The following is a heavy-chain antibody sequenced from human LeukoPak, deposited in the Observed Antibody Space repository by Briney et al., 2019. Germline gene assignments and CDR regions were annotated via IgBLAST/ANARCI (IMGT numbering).Heavy chain of an antibody. Sequence: SATLSLTCTVSGGSISSGSYYWSWIRQPAGKGLEWIGSIYTSGSTNYNPSLKSRVTISVDKPKNQFSLKLSSVSAAGTAVYXXXXXXEFWSDYYYYYYMDVWGKGTTVTVSS. D-gene: IGHD3-3*01. J-gene: IGHJ6*03. CDR3: XXXXEFWSDYYYYYYMDV. V-gene: IGHV4-61*02. CDR2: IYTSGST. CDR1: GGSISSGSYY.